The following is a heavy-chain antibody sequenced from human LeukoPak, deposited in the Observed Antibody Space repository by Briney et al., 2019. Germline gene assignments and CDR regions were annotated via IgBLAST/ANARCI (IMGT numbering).Heavy chain of an antibody. CDR3: AKGGTSWYYFDY. Sequence: GGSLRLSCAASGFTFSSYGMHWVRQAPGKGLEWVAVIWYDGSNKYYADSVKGRFTISRDNSKNTLSLQMNSLRAEDTAVYYCAKGGTSWYYFDYWGQGTLATVSS. J-gene: IGHJ4*02. CDR1: GFTFSSYG. CDR2: IWYDGSNK. V-gene: IGHV3-33*06. D-gene: IGHD6-13*01.